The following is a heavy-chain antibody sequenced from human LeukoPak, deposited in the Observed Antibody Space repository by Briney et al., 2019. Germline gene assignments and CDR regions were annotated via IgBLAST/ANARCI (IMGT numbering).Heavy chain of an antibody. V-gene: IGHV4-59*01. CDR1: GGSISSYY. D-gene: IGHD4-17*01. J-gene: IGHJ4*02. CDR3: ARSGTVATVPDY. CDR2: IYYSGST. Sequence: PSETLSLTCTVSGGSISSYYWSWIRQPPGKGLEWIGYIYYSGSTNYNPSLKSRVTISVDTSKNQFSLKLSSVTAADTAVYYCARSGTVATVPDYWGQGTLVTVSS.